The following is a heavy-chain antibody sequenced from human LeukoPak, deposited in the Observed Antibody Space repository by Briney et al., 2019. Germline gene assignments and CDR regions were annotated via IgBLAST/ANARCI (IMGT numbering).Heavy chain of an antibody. CDR3: ARVAGADHFDY. CDR2: IYTSGST. V-gene: IGHV4-61*02. CDR1: GGSMRSTSYY. J-gene: IGHJ4*02. D-gene: IGHD1-26*01. Sequence: SETLSLTCTVSGGSMRSTSYYWSWIRQPAGKGLEWIGRIYTSGSTNYNPSLKSRVTMSVDTSKNQFSLKLSSVTAADTAVYYCARVAGADHFDYWGQGTLVTVSS.